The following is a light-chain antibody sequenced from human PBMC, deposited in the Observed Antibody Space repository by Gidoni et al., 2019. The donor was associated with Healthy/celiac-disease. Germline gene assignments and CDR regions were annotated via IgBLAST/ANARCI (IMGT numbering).Light chain of an antibody. CDR1: QSISSY. Sequence: DIQMTKPPSSLSASVGDRVTITCRASQSISSYLNWYQQKPGKAPKLLIYAASSLQSGVPSRFSGSGSGTDFTLTISSLQPEDFATYYCQQSYSTPRVTFGPGTKVDIK. CDR2: AAS. J-gene: IGKJ3*01. CDR3: QQSYSTPRVT. V-gene: IGKV1-39*01.